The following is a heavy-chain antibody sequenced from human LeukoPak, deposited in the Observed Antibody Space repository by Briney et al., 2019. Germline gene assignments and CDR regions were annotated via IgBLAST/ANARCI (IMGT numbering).Heavy chain of an antibody. J-gene: IGHJ4*02. CDR3: ARDPYSSGWYFDY. CDR1: GFTFSSYA. V-gene: IGHV3-30-3*01. D-gene: IGHD6-19*01. Sequence: GGFLRLSCAASGFTFSSYAMHWVRQAPGKGLEWVAVISYDGSNKYYADSVKGRFTISRDNSKNTLYLQMNSLRAEDTAVYYCARDPYSSGWYFDYWGQGTLVTVSS. CDR2: ISYDGSNK.